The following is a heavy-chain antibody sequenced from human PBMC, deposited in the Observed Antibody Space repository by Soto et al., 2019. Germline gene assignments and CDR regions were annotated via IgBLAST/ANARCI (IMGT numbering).Heavy chain of an antibody. Sequence: QVQLQQWGAGLLKHSETLSLTCAVYGGSVSGANYYWSWIRQPPGKGLEWIGEMSHSDGTHFNPSLTSRVTLSVDTSANQFSLKLSSVTAAYTALYDCARVERGTATTVVAAFDIWGPGTMVTVSS. CDR2: MSHSDGT. V-gene: IGHV4-34*01. D-gene: IGHD1-1*01. J-gene: IGHJ3*02. CDR3: ARVERGTATTVVAAFDI. CDR1: GGSVSGANYY.